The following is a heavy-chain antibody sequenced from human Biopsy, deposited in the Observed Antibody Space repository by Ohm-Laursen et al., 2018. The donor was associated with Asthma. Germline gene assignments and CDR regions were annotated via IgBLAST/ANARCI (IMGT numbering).Heavy chain of an antibody. D-gene: IGHD5-12*01. Sequence: SSVKVSCKASGTTFSSYSFSWVRQAPGQGLEWMGGIIPISLTPSYARRFRGRVTISADEYTRTAYMELSSLRFEDTAVYYCARGYSGTDRIVYYYSGMEVWGQGTTVTVSS. V-gene: IGHV1-69*01. J-gene: IGHJ6*02. CDR2: IIPISLTP. CDR3: ARGYSGTDRIVYYYSGMEV. CDR1: GTTFSSYS.